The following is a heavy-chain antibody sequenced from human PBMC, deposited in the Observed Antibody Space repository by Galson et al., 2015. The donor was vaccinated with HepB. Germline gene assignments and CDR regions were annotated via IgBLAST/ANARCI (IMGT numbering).Heavy chain of an antibody. CDR3: VKSKYGYYFDY. Sequence: SLRLSCAASGFTFSSYAMHWVRQAPGKGLEYVSAISSNGGSTYYADSVKGRFTISRDNSKNTLYLQMSSLRAEDTAVYYCVKSKYGYYFDYWGQGTLVTVSS. J-gene: IGHJ4*02. V-gene: IGHV3-64D*06. D-gene: IGHD4-17*01. CDR1: GFTFSSYA. CDR2: ISSNGGST.